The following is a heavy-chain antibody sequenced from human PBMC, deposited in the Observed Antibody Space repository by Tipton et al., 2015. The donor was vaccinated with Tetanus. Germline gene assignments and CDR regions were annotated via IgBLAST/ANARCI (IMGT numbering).Heavy chain of an antibody. D-gene: IGHD2-21*01. Sequence: TLSLTCTVSGGSMNSYYWSWIWQPPGKGLEWIGYIYYTGSTNYNPSLKSGVTISLDTSKNQFSLKLTSVSAADTAVYYCARLTGHSMDVVDYYYFGMDVWGRGTTVTVAS. J-gene: IGHJ6*02. CDR3: ARLTGHSMDVVDYYYFGMDV. V-gene: IGHV4-59*01. CDR2: IYYTGST. CDR1: GGSMNSYY.